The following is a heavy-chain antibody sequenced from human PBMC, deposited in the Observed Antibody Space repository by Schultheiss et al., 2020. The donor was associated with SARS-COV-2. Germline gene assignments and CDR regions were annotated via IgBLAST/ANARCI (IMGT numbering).Heavy chain of an antibody. CDR3: ARGGYCSGGSCYSYWYFDL. J-gene: IGHJ2*01. D-gene: IGHD2-15*01. CDR2: IYYTGST. V-gene: IGHV4-38-2*01. CDR1: GYSISSGYY. Sequence: SETLSLTCAVSGYSISSGYYWGWIRQPPGKGLEWIGNIYYTGSTYYNPSLKSRVTISVDTSKNQFSLKLSSVTAADTAVYYCARGGYCSGGSCYSYWYFDLWGRGTLVTVSS.